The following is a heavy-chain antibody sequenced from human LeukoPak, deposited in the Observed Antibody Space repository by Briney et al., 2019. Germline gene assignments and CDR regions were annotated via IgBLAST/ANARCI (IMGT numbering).Heavy chain of an antibody. CDR2: ISYTGST. CDR1: GGSISSYY. D-gene: IGHD3-10*01. J-gene: IGHJ3*02. CDR3: ARNYNSIVRSDAFDI. V-gene: IGHV4-59*01. Sequence: HPSETLSLTRTVSGGSISSYYWSWIRQPPGKGLEWIGYISYTGSTNYKPSLKSRVTIAVDTSKNQFSLKRSSVSAADTDVYYCARNYNSIVRSDAFDIWGQGTMVTVSS.